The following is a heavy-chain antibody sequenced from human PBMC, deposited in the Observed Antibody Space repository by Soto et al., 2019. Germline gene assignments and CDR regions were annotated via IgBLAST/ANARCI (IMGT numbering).Heavy chain of an antibody. CDR3: AHRPGHEAVAAAPYYFDY. D-gene: IGHD6-19*01. J-gene: IGHJ4*02. CDR1: GFSLSTSGVG. CDR2: IYWDDDK. Sequence: QITLKESGPTLVKPTQTLTLTCTFSGFSLSTSGVGVGWIRQPPGKALEWLALIYWDDDKRYSPSLKSRLTITKDTSKNQVVLTMTNMDPVDTATYYCAHRPGHEAVAAAPYYFDYWGQGTLVTVSS. V-gene: IGHV2-5*02.